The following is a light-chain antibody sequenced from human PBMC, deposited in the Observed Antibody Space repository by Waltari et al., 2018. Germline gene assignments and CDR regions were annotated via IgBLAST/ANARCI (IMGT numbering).Light chain of an antibody. CDR1: QSVSMY. V-gene: IGKV3-20*01. CDR3: QKYESLPAT. Sequence: EIVLTQSPGTLSLSPGERATLSCRASQSVSMYLAWYQQKPGQAPRLLIYHASSRATGIPDRFSGSGSGTDFSLTISRLEPEDFAIYYCQKYESLPATFGQGTKVEIK. CDR2: HAS. J-gene: IGKJ1*01.